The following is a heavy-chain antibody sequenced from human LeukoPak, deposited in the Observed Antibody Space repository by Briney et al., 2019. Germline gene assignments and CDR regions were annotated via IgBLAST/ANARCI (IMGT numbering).Heavy chain of an antibody. D-gene: IGHD3-10*01. CDR2: INHSGST. CDR3: ARDSGYYGSGSYYHDY. CDR1: GGSFSGYY. J-gene: IGHJ4*02. Sequence: SETLSLTCAVYGGSFSGYYWSWIRQPPGKGLEWIGEINHSGSTNYNPSLKSRVTISVGTSKNQFSLKLSSVTAADTAVYYCARDSGYYGSGSYYHDYWGQGTLVTVS. V-gene: IGHV4-34*01.